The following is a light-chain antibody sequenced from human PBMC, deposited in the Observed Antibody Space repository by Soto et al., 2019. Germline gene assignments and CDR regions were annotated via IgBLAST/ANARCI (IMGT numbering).Light chain of an antibody. V-gene: IGKV3-15*01. Sequence: ETVMTQSPEVMAVSPGGRATLSCSASQSVSSNLAWYQQKPGPSPRLLIYGASTRATGTPVRFSGSGSGTEFTLTISSLQSEDFAVYYCNQYNYWPTVGQWTKVDI. J-gene: IGKJ1*01. CDR1: QSVSSN. CDR2: GAS. CDR3: NQYNYWPT.